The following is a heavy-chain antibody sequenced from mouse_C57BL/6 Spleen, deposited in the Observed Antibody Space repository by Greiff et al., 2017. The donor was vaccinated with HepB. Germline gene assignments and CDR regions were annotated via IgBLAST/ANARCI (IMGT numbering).Heavy chain of an antibody. D-gene: IGHD1-1*01. J-gene: IGHJ3*01. CDR3: TRIPTYYGSSYTWFGY. Sequence: VQLQQSGAELVRPGASVTLSCKASGYTFTDYEMHWVKQTPVHGLEWIGAIDPETGGTAYNQKFKGKAILTADKSSSTAYMERRSLTSEDSAVYYCTRIPTYYGSSYTWFGYWGQGALVTVSA. CDR2: IDPETGGT. V-gene: IGHV1-15*01. CDR1: GYTFTDYE.